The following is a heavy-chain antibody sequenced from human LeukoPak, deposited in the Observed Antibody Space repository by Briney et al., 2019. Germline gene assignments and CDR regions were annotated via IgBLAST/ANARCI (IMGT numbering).Heavy chain of an antibody. Sequence: PGGSLRLSCAASGFTFSSYAMSWVRQAPGKGLEWVSAISGSGGSTYYADSVKGRFTISRDNSKNTLYLQMNSLRAEDMAVYYCAKARGSFDAFDIWGQGTMVTVSS. CDR2: ISGSGGST. V-gene: IGHV3-23*01. CDR3: AKARGSFDAFDI. J-gene: IGHJ3*02. D-gene: IGHD1-26*01. CDR1: GFTFSSYA.